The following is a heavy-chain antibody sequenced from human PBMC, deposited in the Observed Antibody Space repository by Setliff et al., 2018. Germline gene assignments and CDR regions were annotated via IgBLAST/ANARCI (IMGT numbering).Heavy chain of an antibody. V-gene: IGHV4-39*07. J-gene: IGHJ4*02. Sequence: SETLSLTCTVSGGSISSSSYYWGWIRQPPGKGLEWIGSINHRGSTNYSPSLRSRVTMSVDTSKRQFSLKLGSATAADTAVYYCARDMGQPYYFESWGLGTLVTVSS. CDR3: ARDMGQPYYFES. CDR2: INHRGST. D-gene: IGHD1-1*01. CDR1: GGSISSSSYY.